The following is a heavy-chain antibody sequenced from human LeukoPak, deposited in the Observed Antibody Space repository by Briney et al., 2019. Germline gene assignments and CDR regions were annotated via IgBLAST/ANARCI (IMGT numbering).Heavy chain of an antibody. Sequence: GESLKIPCKGSGYSFTSYWIGWVRQLPGKGLEWMGIIYPGDSDTRYSPSFQGQVTISADKSISTAYLQWSSLKASDTAMYYCARHPSSMVRGAAAFDPWGQGTLVTVSS. D-gene: IGHD3-10*01. CDR2: IYPGDSDT. V-gene: IGHV5-51*01. CDR1: GYSFTSYW. J-gene: IGHJ5*02. CDR3: ARHPSSMVRGAAAFDP.